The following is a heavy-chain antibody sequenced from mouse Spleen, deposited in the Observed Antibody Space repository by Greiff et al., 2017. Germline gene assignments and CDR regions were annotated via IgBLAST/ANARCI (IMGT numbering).Heavy chain of an antibody. V-gene: IGHV1-50*01. CDR3: ARKGITTVVAEDY. J-gene: IGHJ2*01. D-gene: IGHD1-1*01. CDR2: IDPSDSYT. CDR1: GYTFTSYW. Sequence: VQLQQSGAELVKPGASVKLSCKASGYTFTSYWMQWVKQGPGQGLEWIGEIDPSDSYTNYNQKFKGKATLTVDTSSSTAYMQLSSLTSEDSAVYYCARKGITTVVAEDYWGQGTTLTVSS.